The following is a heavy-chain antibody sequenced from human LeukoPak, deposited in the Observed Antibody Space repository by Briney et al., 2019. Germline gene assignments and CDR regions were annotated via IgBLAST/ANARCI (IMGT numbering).Heavy chain of an antibody. CDR1: GYSISSGYY. Sequence: KPSETLSLTCAVSGYSISSGYYWGWIRQPPGKGLEWIGSIYHSGSTYNNPSLKSRVTISVDTSKNQFSLKLSSVTAADTAVYYCARSEVEWDVLLWFGELFRGRYFDYWGQGTLVTVSS. CDR2: IYHSGST. J-gene: IGHJ4*02. V-gene: IGHV4-38-2*01. D-gene: IGHD3-10*01. CDR3: ARSEVEWDVLLWFGELFRGRYFDY.